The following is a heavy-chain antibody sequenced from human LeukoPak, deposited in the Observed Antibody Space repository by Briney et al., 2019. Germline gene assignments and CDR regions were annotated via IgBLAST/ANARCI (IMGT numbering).Heavy chain of an antibody. J-gene: IGHJ4*02. D-gene: IGHD3/OR15-3a*01. CDR3: AKGRALWTYDFDS. CDR2: IGDSGDKS. V-gene: IGHV3-23*01. CDR1: GFTFSRYA. Sequence: GGSLRLSCAASGFTFSRYAMTWVRRAPGKGLEWVSTIGDSGDKSYYPDSVKGRYTISRDLSKDTLFLEMHNLRAEDTAVYYCAKGRALWTYDFDSWGQGTLVTVSS.